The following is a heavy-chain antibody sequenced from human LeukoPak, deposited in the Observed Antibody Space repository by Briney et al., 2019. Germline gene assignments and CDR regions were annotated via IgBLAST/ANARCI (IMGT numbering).Heavy chain of an antibody. Sequence: KPSQTLSLTCAVDGASFSGSYWTWIRQPPGKGLEWIGEINHSGSTTYNPSLNNRVTISVDTSKNQFSLKLSSVTAADTAVYYCARPRYGSGSLDSWGQGTLVTVSS. D-gene: IGHD3-10*01. CDR2: INHSGST. J-gene: IGHJ4*02. V-gene: IGHV4-34*01. CDR1: GASFSGSY. CDR3: ARPRYGSGSLDS.